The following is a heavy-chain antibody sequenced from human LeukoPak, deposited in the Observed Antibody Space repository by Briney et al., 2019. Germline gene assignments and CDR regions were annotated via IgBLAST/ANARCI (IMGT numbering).Heavy chain of an antibody. CDR3: TRYNNDHFDY. CDR1: GFTFGGYG. J-gene: IGHJ4*02. CDR2: IAYDGSRA. D-gene: IGHD1-14*01. Sequence: PGGSLRLSCAGSGFTFGGYGMHWFRQTPGKGLEWVAVIAYDGSRAFYADSVKGRFTISRDNSKNTMSVQMDDLRAEATAVYYCTRYNNDHFDYWGQGTLVTVSS. V-gene: IGHV3-33*01.